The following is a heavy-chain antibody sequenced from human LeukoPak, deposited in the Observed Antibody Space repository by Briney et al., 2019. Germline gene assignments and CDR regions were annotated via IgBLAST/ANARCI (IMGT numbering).Heavy chain of an antibody. J-gene: IGHJ4*02. V-gene: IGHV5-51*01. D-gene: IGHD2-2*01. CDR1: GYSFSSLW. Sequence: GDSLKISCQIFGYSFSSLWVGWVRQRPGQGLEWMGTIYPGNSDARYSPSFQGLVTISVDKSISTAYLQWSSLKASDTAMYYCASPYPREYCSTSSCYFNYWGQGTLVTVSS. CDR2: IYPGNSDA. CDR3: ASPYPREYCSTSSCYFNY.